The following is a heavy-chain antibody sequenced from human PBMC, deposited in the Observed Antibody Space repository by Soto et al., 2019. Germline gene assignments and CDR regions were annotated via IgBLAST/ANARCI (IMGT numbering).Heavy chain of an antibody. J-gene: IGHJ4*02. Sequence: QITLKEPGPTLVKPTQTLTLTCTFSGFSLTTSQVGVGWIRQPPGKALEWLAHVYWNDDTYYSLSLKSRLTIIKDTSKSQVVLTMTNMDPVDTATYYCAHLNPRGYYFDSWGQGALITVSS. D-gene: IGHD2-15*01. CDR1: GFSLTTSQVG. CDR3: AHLNPRGYYFDS. V-gene: IGHV2-5*01. CDR2: VYWNDDT.